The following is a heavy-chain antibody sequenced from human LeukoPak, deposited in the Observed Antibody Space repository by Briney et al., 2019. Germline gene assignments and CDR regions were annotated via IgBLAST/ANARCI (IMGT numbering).Heavy chain of an antibody. CDR3: ATPGWAQLDYYFDY. V-gene: IGHV1-3*01. Sequence: ASVKVSCKASGYTFTSYAMHWVRQAPGQRLEWMGWINAGNGNTKYSQKFQGRVTITRDTSASTAYMELSSLRSEDTAVYYCATPGWAQLDYYFDYWGQGTLVTVSS. D-gene: IGHD6-13*01. CDR2: INAGNGNT. J-gene: IGHJ4*02. CDR1: GYTFTSYA.